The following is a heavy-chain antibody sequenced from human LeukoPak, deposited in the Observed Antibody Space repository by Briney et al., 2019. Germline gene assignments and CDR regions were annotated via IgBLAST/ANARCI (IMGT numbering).Heavy chain of an antibody. CDR1: GGSISSGSYY. CDR3: ARVPTWYDRREGPEPNWFDP. CDR2: IYTSGST. V-gene: IGHV4-61*02. J-gene: IGHJ5*02. Sequence: PSQTLSLTCTVSGGSISSGSYYWSWIRQPAGKGLEWIGRIYTSGSTNYNPSLKSRVTISVDTSKNQFSLKLSSVTAADTAVYYCARVPTWYDRREGPEPNWFDPWGQGTLVTVSS. D-gene: IGHD3-22*01.